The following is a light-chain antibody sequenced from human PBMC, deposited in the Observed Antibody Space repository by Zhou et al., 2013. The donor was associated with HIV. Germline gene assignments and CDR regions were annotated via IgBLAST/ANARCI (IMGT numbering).Light chain of an antibody. CDR2: AAS. CDR1: QSISSY. J-gene: IGKJ1*01. V-gene: IGKV1-39*01. CDR3: HHFDSFPWT. Sequence: DIQMTQSPSSVSASVGDRVTITCRASQSISSYLNWYQQKPGKAPKLLIYAASSLQSGVPSRFSGSGSGTDFTLTISSLQPEDFATYYCHHFDSFPWTFGQGTKVEIK.